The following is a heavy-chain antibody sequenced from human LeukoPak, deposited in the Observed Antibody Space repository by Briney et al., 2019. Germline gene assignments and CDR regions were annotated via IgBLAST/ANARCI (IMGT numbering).Heavy chain of an antibody. V-gene: IGHV4-39*01. Sequence: SETLSLTCAVSGGSISSSSYYWGWIRPPPGKGLEWSGSIYYSGSTYYNPSLKSRVTISVDTSKNQFSLKLSSVTAADTAVYYCARRGYSRYQYCSSTSCYGNYYMDVWGKGTTVTISS. CDR1: GGSISSSSYY. D-gene: IGHD2-2*01. CDR3: ARRGYSRYQYCSSTSCYGNYYMDV. J-gene: IGHJ6*03. CDR2: IYYSGST.